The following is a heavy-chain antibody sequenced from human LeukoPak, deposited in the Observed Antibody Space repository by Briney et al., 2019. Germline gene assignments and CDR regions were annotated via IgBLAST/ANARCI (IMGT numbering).Heavy chain of an antibody. Sequence: SETLSLTCTVSGGSISSYYWSWLRQPAGKGLEWIGRIYTSGSTNYNPSLKSRVTMSVDTSKNQFSLKLSSVTAADTAVYYCARGYSSSWYEGFLNWFDPWGQGTLVTVSS. CDR3: ARGYSSSWYEGFLNWFDP. V-gene: IGHV4-4*07. CDR1: GGSISSYY. J-gene: IGHJ5*02. D-gene: IGHD6-13*01. CDR2: IYTSGST.